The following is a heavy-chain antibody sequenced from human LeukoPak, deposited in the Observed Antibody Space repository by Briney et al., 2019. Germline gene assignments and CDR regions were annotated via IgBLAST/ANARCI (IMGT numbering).Heavy chain of an antibody. CDR3: ARSSIAARGLWDY. CDR1: GFTFSSYS. Sequence: PGGSLRLSCAASGFTFSSYSMNWVRQAPGKGLEWVSSISSSSGYIYYADSVKGRFTISRDNAKNSLYLQMNSLRAEDTAVYYCARSSIAARGLWDYWGQGTLVTVSS. J-gene: IGHJ4*02. CDR2: ISSSSGYI. V-gene: IGHV3-21*01. D-gene: IGHD6-6*01.